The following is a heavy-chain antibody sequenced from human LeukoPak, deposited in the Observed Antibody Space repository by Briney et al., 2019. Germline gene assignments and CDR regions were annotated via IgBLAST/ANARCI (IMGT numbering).Heavy chain of an antibody. Sequence: GGSLRLSCAASGVTVSSIYMSWVRQAPGKGLEWVSVIYSGGSTYYADSVKGRFTISRDNSKNTLYLQMNSLRAEDTAVYYCARVRVPAAMGEYYFDYWGQGTLVTVSS. CDR3: ARVRVPAAMGEYYFDY. J-gene: IGHJ4*02. CDR2: IYSGGST. V-gene: IGHV3-53*01. CDR1: GVTVSSIY. D-gene: IGHD2-2*01.